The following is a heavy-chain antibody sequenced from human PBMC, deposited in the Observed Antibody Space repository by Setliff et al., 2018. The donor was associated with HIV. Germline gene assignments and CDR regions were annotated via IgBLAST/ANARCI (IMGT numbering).Heavy chain of an antibody. J-gene: IGHJ4*02. D-gene: IGHD6-6*01. CDR1: GLTFTNYA. CDR2: ISYDGGSK. Sequence: LSCAVSGLTFTNYAMHWVRQAPGKGLESVSFISYDGGSKYYADSVKGRFTISRDNSKNTLYLQMNSLRVEDTAIYYCARAWAMQQLVPAYWGQGTLVTVSS. V-gene: IGHV3-30*12. CDR3: ARAWAMQQLVPAY.